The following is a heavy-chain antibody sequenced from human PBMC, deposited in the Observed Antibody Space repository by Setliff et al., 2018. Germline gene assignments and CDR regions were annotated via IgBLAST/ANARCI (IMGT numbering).Heavy chain of an antibody. CDR1: DFIFNNAW. CDR2: IRTKTDGGTA. J-gene: IGHJ3*01. Sequence: GSLRLSCAASDFIFNNAWMNWVRQAPGKGLEWVGRIRTKTDGGTADYAAPVKGRFIISRDDSKNTLYLQMNSLKTEDTAVYYCTTDPSPTFGGVIGAAFDFWGQGTMVTVSS. V-gene: IGHV3-15*07. D-gene: IGHD3-16*01. CDR3: TTDPSPTFGGVIGAAFDF.